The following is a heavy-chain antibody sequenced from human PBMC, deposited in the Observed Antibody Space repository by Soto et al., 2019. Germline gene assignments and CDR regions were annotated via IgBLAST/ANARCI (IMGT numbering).Heavy chain of an antibody. CDR3: AREDNWNDESGLGVDY. Sequence: PGGSLRLSCAASGFTFSSYEMNWVRQAPGKGLEWASYISSSGSTIYYADSVKGRFTISRDNAKNSLYLQMNSLRAEDTAVYYCAREDNWNDESGLGVDYWGQGTLVTVSS. CDR2: ISSSGSTI. J-gene: IGHJ4*02. D-gene: IGHD1-20*01. CDR1: GFTFSSYE. V-gene: IGHV3-48*03.